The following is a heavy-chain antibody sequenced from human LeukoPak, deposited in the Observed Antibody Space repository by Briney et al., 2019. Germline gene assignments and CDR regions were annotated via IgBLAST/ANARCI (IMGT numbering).Heavy chain of an antibody. D-gene: IGHD6-19*01. J-gene: IGHJ4*02. V-gene: IGHV3-66*01. CDR2: IYSGGST. CDR1: EFSVGSNY. CDR3: AKAYGYSSGWYYFDY. Sequence: GGSLRLSCAASEFSVGSNYMTWVRQAPGKGLEWVSLIYSGGSTYYADSVKGRFTISRDNSKNTLYLQMNSLRAEDTAVYYCAKAYGYSSGWYYFDYWGQGTLVTVSS.